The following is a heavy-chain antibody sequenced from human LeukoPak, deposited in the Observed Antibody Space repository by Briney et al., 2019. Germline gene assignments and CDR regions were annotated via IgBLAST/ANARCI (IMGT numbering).Heavy chain of an antibody. V-gene: IGHV3-33*01. J-gene: IGHJ4*02. Sequence: GGSLRLSCAASGFTFSSYGMHWVRQAPGKGLEWVAVIWYDGSNKYYADSVKGRFTISRDNFKNTLYLQMNSLRAEDTAVYYCARQGYYYDSSGYVGYWGQGTLVTVSS. CDR3: ARQGYYYDSSGYVGY. CDR1: GFTFSSYG. D-gene: IGHD3-22*01. CDR2: IWYDGSNK.